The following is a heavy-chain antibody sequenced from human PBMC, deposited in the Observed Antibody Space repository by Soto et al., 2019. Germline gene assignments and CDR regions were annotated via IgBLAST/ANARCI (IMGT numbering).Heavy chain of an antibody. D-gene: IGHD5-18*01. J-gene: IGHJ6*02. Sequence: EVQLVESGGGLVQPGGSGRLSCEASKFTITSYGRHWVRQAQGKGLVWVSRINSDGSSISYADAVKGRFTISRDNAKNTLYLQMNSLGVEDTAVYYCAREVSHGYVLRGMDVWGQGTTVTVFS. CDR2: INSDGSSI. V-gene: IGHV3-74*01. CDR1: KFTITSYG. CDR3: AREVSHGYVLRGMDV.